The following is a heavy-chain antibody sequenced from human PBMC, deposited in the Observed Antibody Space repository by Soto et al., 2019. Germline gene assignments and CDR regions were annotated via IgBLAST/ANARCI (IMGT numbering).Heavy chain of an antibody. D-gene: IGHD4-17*01. J-gene: IGHJ4*02. CDR3: AKRYIAEDYGDSGVVNYFAY. V-gene: IGHV3-23*01. CDR1: GFTFSSYA. CDR2: ISGSGGST. Sequence: EVQLLESGGGLVQPGGSLRLSCAASGFTFSSYAMSWVRQAPGKGLEWVSAISGSGGSTYYADSVKGRFTISRDNSKNTLYLQMNSLRAEDTAVYYCAKRYIAEDYGDSGVVNYFAYWGQGTLVTVSS.